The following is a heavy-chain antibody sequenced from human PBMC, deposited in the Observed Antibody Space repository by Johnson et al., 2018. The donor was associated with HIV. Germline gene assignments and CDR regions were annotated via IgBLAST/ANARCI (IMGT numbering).Heavy chain of an antibody. CDR1: GFTFSSYG. CDR2: IRYDGSKK. J-gene: IGHJ3*02. Sequence: QMLLVESGGGVVQPGGSLRLSCAASGFTFSSYGMHWVRQAPGNGLEWVALIRYDGSKKYYADSVKGRFTISRDNSKNTMDLQMNSLRAEDTAVYYCAKEYDYDSSGFPDAFDIWGQGTMVTVSS. V-gene: IGHV3-30*02. D-gene: IGHD3-22*01. CDR3: AKEYDYDSSGFPDAFDI.